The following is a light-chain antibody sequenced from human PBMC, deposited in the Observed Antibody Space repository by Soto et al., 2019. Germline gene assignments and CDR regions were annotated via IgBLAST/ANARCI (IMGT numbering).Light chain of an antibody. Sequence: DIQMTQSPSTLSASVGGRVTISCRASQTISNWLAWYQQKPGKAPKLLIYAASSLQSGVPSRFSGSGSGTDFTLTISSLQPEDFATYYCQQSYSTPPETFGQGTKVDIK. CDR3: QQSYSTPPET. J-gene: IGKJ1*01. CDR1: QTISNW. CDR2: AAS. V-gene: IGKV1-39*01.